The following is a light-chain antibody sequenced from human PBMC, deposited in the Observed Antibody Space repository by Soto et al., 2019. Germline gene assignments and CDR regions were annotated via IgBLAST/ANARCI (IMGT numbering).Light chain of an antibody. CDR1: QNVSSY. J-gene: IGKJ1*01. CDR3: HQRSNWPRT. CDR2: DAS. Sequence: EIVLTQSPATLSLSPGERATLSCRASQNVSSYLAWYQQKPGQAPRLLIYDASNRATGIPARFSGSGSGTDFTLTISSLEPEDFAVYYCHQRSNWPRTFGQGTKVEIK. V-gene: IGKV3-11*01.